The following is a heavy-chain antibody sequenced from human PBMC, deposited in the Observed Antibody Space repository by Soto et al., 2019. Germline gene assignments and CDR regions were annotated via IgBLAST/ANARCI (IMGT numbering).Heavy chain of an antibody. CDR3: VSWVSAHFDY. V-gene: IGHV1-69*06. Sequence: ASVKVSCKASGGTFSNYVVNWVRQAPGQGLEWMGRIIPISGAANYAQKFQGRVTITADKSTSTSYMELSSLRAEDTAVYYCVSWVSAHFDYWGQGTLVTVSS. J-gene: IGHJ4*02. CDR1: GGTFSNYV. CDR2: IIPISGAA. D-gene: IGHD2-8*01.